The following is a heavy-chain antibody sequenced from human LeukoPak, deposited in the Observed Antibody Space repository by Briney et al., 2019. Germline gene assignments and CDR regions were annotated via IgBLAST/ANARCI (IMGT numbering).Heavy chain of an antibody. V-gene: IGHV3-23*01. CDR2: IFGGGAGT. D-gene: IGHD5-12*01. CDR3: AKDWATADWFDP. Sequence: GGSLRLSCAASGFTFTNYAMSWVRQAPGKGLEWVSAIFGGGAGTFYADSVKGRFTVSRDNSKNTLYLQMNSLRAEDTAVYYCAKDWATADWFDPWGQGTLVTVSS. J-gene: IGHJ5*02. CDR1: GFTFTNYA.